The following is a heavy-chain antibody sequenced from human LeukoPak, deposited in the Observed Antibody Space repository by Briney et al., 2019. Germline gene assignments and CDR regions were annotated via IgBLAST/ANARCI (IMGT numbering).Heavy chain of an antibody. V-gene: IGHV3-7*01. CDR3: AKGPL. Sequence: PGGSLRLSCKTSGLVFSSSWISWVRQAPGKGLEWVANIKPDASDKYYVDSVEGRFTISRDNAKDSLYLHMNGLRPEDTAVYYCAKGPLWGQGTMVTVSS. CDR1: GLVFSSSW. J-gene: IGHJ3*01. CDR2: IKPDASDK.